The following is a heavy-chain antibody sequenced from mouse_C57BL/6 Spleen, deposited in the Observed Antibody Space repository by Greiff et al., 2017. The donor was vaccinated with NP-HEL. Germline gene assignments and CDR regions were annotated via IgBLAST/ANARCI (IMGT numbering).Heavy chain of an antibody. CDR3: ARIYGYFDY. V-gene: IGHV1-26*01. CDR2: INPNNGGT. Sequence: EVQLQQSGPELVKPGASVKISCKASGYTFTDYYMNWVKQSHGKSLEWIGDINPNNGGTSYNQKFKGKATLTVDKSSSTAYMELRSLTSEDSAVYYCARIYGYFDYWGQGTTLTVSS. CDR1: GYTFTDYY. D-gene: IGHD1-1*02. J-gene: IGHJ2*01.